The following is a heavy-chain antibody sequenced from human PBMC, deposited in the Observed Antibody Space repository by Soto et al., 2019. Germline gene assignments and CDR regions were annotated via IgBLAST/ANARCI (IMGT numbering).Heavy chain of an antibody. CDR3: AMTNGTNYYYYYGMDV. CDR2: IYYSGST. V-gene: IGHV4-39*01. J-gene: IGHJ6*02. Sequence: KTXATLDLTCTVSGGSISSSSYYWGWIRQPPGKGLEWIGSIYYSGSTYYNPSLKSRVTISVDTSKNQFSLKLSSVTAADTAVYYCAMTNGTNYYYYYGMDVWGQGTTVTVSS. CDR1: GGSISSSSYY. D-gene: IGHD1-1*01.